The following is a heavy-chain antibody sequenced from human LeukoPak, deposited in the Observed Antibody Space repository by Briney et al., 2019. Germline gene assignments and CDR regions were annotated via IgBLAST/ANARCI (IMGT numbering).Heavy chain of an antibody. CDR2: INPNSGGT. D-gene: IGHD3-10*01. Sequence: ASVKVSCKASGYTFTGYYMHWVRQAPGQGLEWMGWINPNSGGTNYAQKFQGRVTMTRDTSISTAYMELSRLRSDDTAVYYCARDRGITMVRGVIIIGEFDPWGQGTLVTVSS. V-gene: IGHV1-2*02. CDR1: GYTFTGYY. CDR3: ARDRGITMVRGVIIIGEFDP. J-gene: IGHJ5*02.